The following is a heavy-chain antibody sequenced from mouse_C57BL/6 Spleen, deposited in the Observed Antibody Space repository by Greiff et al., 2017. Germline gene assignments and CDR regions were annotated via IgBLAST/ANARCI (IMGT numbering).Heavy chain of an antibody. CDR3: ARGTYYSNYGFDY. Sequence: QVQLQQPGAELVKPGASVKLSCKASGYTFTSYWMHWVKQRPGQGLEWIGMIHPNSGSTNYNEKFKSKATLTVDKSSSTAYMQLSSLTSEDSAVYYWARGTYYSNYGFDYWGQGTTLTVSS. V-gene: IGHV1-64*01. CDR2: IHPNSGST. CDR1: GYTFTSYW. D-gene: IGHD2-5*01. J-gene: IGHJ2*01.